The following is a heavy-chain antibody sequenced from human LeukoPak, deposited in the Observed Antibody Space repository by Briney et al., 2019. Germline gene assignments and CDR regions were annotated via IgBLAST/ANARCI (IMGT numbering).Heavy chain of an antibody. CDR1: GFTVRNNY. Sequence: QPGGSLRLSCEASGFTVRNNYMTWVRQAPGKGLEWVSVIYSGGGTYYADSVKDRFTISRDNSKNTLFLQTNSLRVEDSAVYYCTRVFAYSYGDFDNWGQGTLVAVSS. V-gene: IGHV3-66*01. CDR3: TRVFAYSYGDFDN. CDR2: IYSGGGT. J-gene: IGHJ4*02. D-gene: IGHD5-18*01.